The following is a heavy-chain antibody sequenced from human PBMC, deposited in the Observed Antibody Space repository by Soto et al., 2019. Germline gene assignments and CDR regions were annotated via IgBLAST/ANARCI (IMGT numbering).Heavy chain of an antibody. CDR3: ARERYYYDSSDFTGDRYFDY. Sequence: QVQLQESGPGLVKPSQTLSLTCTVSGGSISSGGYYWSWIRQHPGKGLEWIGYIYYSGRTYYNPSFKSRVTMSVDTSKNQFSLKLSSVTAADTAVYYCARERYYYDSSDFTGDRYFDYWRQGTLVTASS. J-gene: IGHJ4*02. D-gene: IGHD3-22*01. CDR1: GGSISSGGYY. V-gene: IGHV4-31*03. CDR2: IYYSGRT.